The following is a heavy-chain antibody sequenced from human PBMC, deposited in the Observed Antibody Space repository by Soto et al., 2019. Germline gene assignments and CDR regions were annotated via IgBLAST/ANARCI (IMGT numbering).Heavy chain of an antibody. CDR2: IYRSGGT. V-gene: IGHV4-4*02. D-gene: IGHD3-10*01. Sequence: LSLTCAVSGCSTSSNNFLSCVRQPRVKGLEWIGDIYRSGGTNYNPSLKSRVTISLDKSNNQFSLKLNSVTAADTAVYYCARALTDAEGFGYYYGMDVWGQGTTVTVSS. CDR3: ARALTDAEGFGYYYGMDV. CDR1: GCSTSSNNF. J-gene: IGHJ6*02.